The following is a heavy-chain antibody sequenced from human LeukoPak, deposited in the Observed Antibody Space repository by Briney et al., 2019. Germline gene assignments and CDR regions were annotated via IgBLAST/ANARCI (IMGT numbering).Heavy chain of an antibody. CDR2: INPNTGAT. D-gene: IGHD2-2*01. CDR3: ARALVPAAQRLSS. J-gene: IGHJ5*02. Sequence: GASVKVSCKASGYTFTGYYLHWVRQAPGQGLEWMGWINPNTGATKYAQKFQGRVTMTRDTSISTAYMEVTRLTSDDTAVYYCARALVPAAQRLSSWGQGTLVTVSS. CDR1: GYTFTGYY. V-gene: IGHV1-2*02.